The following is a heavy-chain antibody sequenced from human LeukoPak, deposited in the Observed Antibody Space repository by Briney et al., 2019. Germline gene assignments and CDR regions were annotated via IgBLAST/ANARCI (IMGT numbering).Heavy chain of an antibody. CDR1: GGSISSYY. J-gene: IGHJ3*02. Sequence: SETLSLTCTVSGGSISSYYWSWIRQPPGKGLEWIGYIYYSGSTNYNPSLKSRVTISVDTSKNQFSLKLSSVTAADTAVYYCARVESGPDAFDIWGQGTMVTVSS. V-gene: IGHV4-59*01. CDR3: ARVESGPDAFDI. D-gene: IGHD7-27*01. CDR2: IYYSGST.